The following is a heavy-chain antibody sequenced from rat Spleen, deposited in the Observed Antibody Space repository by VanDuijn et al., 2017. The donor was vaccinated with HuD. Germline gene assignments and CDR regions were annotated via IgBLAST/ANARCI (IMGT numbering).Heavy chain of an antibody. J-gene: IGHJ2*01. CDR1: GFTFSHYY. V-gene: IGHV5-17*01. Sequence: EVQLVESGGGLIQPGRSLKLSCAASGFTFSHYYMSWVRQAPTKGLEWVAAIVDDGSNTFYRDSVKGRFTISRDNAKSTLYLQVDSLRSEDTAIYYCARPTTGIPFNYWGQGVMVTVSS. CDR2: IVDDGSNT. CDR3: ARPTTGIPFNY. D-gene: IGHD1-9*01.